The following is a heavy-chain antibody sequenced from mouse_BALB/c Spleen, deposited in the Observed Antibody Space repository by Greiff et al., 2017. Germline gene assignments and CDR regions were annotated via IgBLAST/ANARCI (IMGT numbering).Heavy chain of an antibody. V-gene: IGHV6-6*02. CDR3: TRRMYGNYWFAY. CDR1: GFTFSNYW. Sequence: EVKLVESGGGLVQPGGSMKLSCVASGFTFSNYWMNWVRQSPEKGLEWVAEIRLKSNNYATHYAESVKGRFTISRDDSKSSVYLQMNNLRAEDTGIYYCTRRMYGNYWFAYWGQGTLVTVSA. D-gene: IGHD2-10*02. J-gene: IGHJ3*01. CDR2: IRLKSNNYAT.